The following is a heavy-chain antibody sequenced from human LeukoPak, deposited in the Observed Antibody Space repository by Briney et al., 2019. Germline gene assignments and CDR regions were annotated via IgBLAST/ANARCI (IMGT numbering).Heavy chain of an antibody. Sequence: SETLSLTCTVSGGSISSGGYYWSWIRQHPGKGLEWIGYIYYSGSTYYNPSLKSRVTISVDTSKNQFSLKLSSVTAADTAVYYCARAGGYYDSSGYYKDYFDYWGQGTLVTVSS. CDR1: GGSISSGGYY. V-gene: IGHV4-31*03. J-gene: IGHJ4*02. D-gene: IGHD3-22*01. CDR2: IYYSGST. CDR3: ARAGGYYDSSGYYKDYFDY.